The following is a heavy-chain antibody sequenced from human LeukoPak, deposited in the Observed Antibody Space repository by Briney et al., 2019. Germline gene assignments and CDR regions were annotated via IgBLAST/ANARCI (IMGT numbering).Heavy chain of an antibody. D-gene: IGHD5-18*01. CDR3: ARESSVDTAMDFDY. J-gene: IGHJ4*02. Sequence: ASVKVSCKASGYTFTGYYMHWVRQAPGQGLEWMGWINPNSGGTNYAQKFQGRVTMTRDTSISTAYMELSRLRSDDTAVYYCARESSVDTAMDFDYWGQGTLVTVSS. V-gene: IGHV1-2*02. CDR2: INPNSGGT. CDR1: GYTFTGYY.